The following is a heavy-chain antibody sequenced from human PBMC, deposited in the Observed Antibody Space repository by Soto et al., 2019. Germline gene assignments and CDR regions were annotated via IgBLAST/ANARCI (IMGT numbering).Heavy chain of an antibody. CDR1: GGSISRYY. V-gene: IGHV4-59*01. J-gene: IGHJ5*02. CDR3: ARDRSTYGGGGTGEVKENWFDP. D-gene: IGHD2-8*01. Sequence: SETLSLTCSVSGGSISRYYWSWIRQPPGKGLDGIGYAYYSGDTGYNPSLKSRVTMAVDTSKSQVSLKLSSVTAADTAVYYCARDRSTYGGGGTGEVKENWFDPWGQGALVTVS. CDR2: AYYSGDT.